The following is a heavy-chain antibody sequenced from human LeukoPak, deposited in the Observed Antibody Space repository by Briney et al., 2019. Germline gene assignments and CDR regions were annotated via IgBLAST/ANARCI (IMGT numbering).Heavy chain of an antibody. CDR2: INPSGGST. D-gene: IGHD3-10*01. CDR3: ASTETITMVRGVY. CDR1: GYTFTSYY. J-gene: IGHJ4*02. Sequence: GASVKASCKASGYTFTSYYMHWVRQAPGQGLEWMGIINPSGGSTSYAQKFQGRVTMTRDMSTSTVYMELSSLRSEDTAVYYCASTETITMVRGVYWGQGTLVTVSS. V-gene: IGHV1-46*01.